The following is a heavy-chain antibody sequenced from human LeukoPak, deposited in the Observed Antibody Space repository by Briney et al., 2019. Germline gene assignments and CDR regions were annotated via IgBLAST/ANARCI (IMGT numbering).Heavy chain of an antibody. J-gene: IGHJ4*02. CDR2: ISESGSST. D-gene: IGHD5-12*01. CDR3: AKDPPRRRADIVGPSFDY. CDR1: GFTFNNCA. V-gene: IGHV3-23*01. Sequence: PGGSLRLSCAASGFTFNNCAMSWVRQAPGKGLEWVSGISESGSSTDYADSVKGRFTISGDNSKNTLYLQMNSLRVEDQAVYYCAKDPPRRRADIVGPSFDYWGQGTLVTVSS.